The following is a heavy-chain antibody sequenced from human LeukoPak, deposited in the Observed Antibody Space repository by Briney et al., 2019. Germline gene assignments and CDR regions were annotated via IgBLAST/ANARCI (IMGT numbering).Heavy chain of an antibody. V-gene: IGHV3-21*01. Sequence: GGSLRLSCAASGFTFSSYSMNWVRQAPGKGLEWASSISSSSSYTYYADSVEGRFTISRDNAKNSLYLQMNSLRAEDTAVYYCARDLYGSAGFDYWGQGTLVTVSS. D-gene: IGHD3-10*01. CDR3: ARDLYGSAGFDY. J-gene: IGHJ4*02. CDR2: ISSSSSYT. CDR1: GFTFSSYS.